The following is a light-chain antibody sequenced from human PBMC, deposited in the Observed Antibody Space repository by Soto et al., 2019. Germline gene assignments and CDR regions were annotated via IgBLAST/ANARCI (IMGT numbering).Light chain of an antibody. J-gene: IGKJ1*01. CDR2: DAS. CDR3: HQRSSWPRGS. V-gene: IGKV3-11*01. Sequence: EVVLTQSPATLSLSPGESATLSCRASQSVSSYLAWYQQKPGQGPRLLIYDASNRATGVSARFNGSGSGTDFTLTISSLETEDFAVYYCHQRSSWPRGSFGQGTKVEIK. CDR1: QSVSSY.